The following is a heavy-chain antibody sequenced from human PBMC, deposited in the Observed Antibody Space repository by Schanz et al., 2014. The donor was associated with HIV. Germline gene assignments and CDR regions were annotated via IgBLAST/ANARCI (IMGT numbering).Heavy chain of an antibody. CDR2: INGDGSTT. Sequence: EVQLVESGGGLVQPGGSQRLSCAASGFTFSNYWMNWVRQAPGKGLVWVSRINGDGSTTSYADSVKGRFTISRDNAKNTLYLQLNSLRAEDTAVYYCARRVWMLPDCWGQGTLVSVSS. J-gene: IGHJ4*02. V-gene: IGHV3-74*01. CDR3: ARRVWMLPDC. CDR1: GFTFSNYW. D-gene: IGHD6-13*01.